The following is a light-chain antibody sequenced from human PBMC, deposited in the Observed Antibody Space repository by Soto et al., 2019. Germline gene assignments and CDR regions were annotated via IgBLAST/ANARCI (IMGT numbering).Light chain of an antibody. CDR3: QQYGSPWWT. CDR2: GAS. Sequence: DIVLTQSPGTLSLSPGERATLSCRASQSVSSSYLAWYQQKPDQAPRLLIYGASSRATGIPDRFSGSGSGTDFTLTISRLEPEDFAVYYCQQYGSPWWTFGQGTKVEI. J-gene: IGKJ1*01. V-gene: IGKV3-20*01. CDR1: QSVSSSY.